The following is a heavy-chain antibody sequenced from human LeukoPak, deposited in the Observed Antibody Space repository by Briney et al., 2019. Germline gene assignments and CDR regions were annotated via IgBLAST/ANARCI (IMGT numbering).Heavy chain of an antibody. CDR1: GFTFSSYA. Sequence: GRSLRLSCAASGFTFSSYAMHRVRQAPGKGLEWWAVMSYDGSNKYYADSVKGRFTISRDNPKNTLYLQMNSLRAEDTAVYYCARERADTARVTRRVFDYWGQGTLVTVSS. CDR2: MSYDGSNK. D-gene: IGHD5-18*01. V-gene: IGHV3-30-3*01. J-gene: IGHJ4*02. CDR3: ARERADTARVTRRVFDY.